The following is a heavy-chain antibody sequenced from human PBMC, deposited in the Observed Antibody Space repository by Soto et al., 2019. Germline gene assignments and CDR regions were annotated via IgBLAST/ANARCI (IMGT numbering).Heavy chain of an antibody. D-gene: IGHD3-10*01. CDR3: ATGMWLGTLDP. V-gene: IGHV1-18*01. Sequence: QVQLVQSGAEVKKPGASVKVSCKASAYTFTRYGFVWVRQAPGQGLEYMGWISAYNGDAKYVQDFQGRVTMTIDTTTKTGYMELASLTSDDTAVYYCATGMWLGTLDPWGQGTLVTVSS. J-gene: IGHJ5*02. CDR1: AYTFTRYG. CDR2: ISAYNGDA.